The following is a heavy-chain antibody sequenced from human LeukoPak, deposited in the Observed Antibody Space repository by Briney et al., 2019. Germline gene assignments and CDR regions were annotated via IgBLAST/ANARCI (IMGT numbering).Heavy chain of an antibody. Sequence: SETLSLTCAVSGGSFSGYYWSWIRQPPGKGLEWIGEINHSGSTNYNPSLKSRVTISVDTSKNQFSLKLSSVTAADTAVYYCARGPYYYDSSGYYPIDYWGQGTLVTVSS. J-gene: IGHJ4*02. V-gene: IGHV4-34*01. CDR3: ARGPYYYDSSGYYPIDY. CDR2: INHSGST. D-gene: IGHD3-22*01. CDR1: GGSFSGYY.